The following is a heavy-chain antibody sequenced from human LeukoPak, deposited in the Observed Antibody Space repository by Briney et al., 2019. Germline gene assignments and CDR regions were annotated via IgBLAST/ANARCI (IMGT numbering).Heavy chain of an antibody. Sequence: GGSLRLSCAASGFTFSSYAMHWVRQAPGKGLEWVAVISYDGSNKYYADSVKGRFTISRDNSKNTLYLQMNSLRAEDTAVYYCAKDRHPEAQQIYSSSALFDYWGQGTLVTVSS. CDR2: ISYDGSNK. J-gene: IGHJ4*02. CDR1: GFTFSSYA. V-gene: IGHV3-30-3*01. CDR3: AKDRHPEAQQIYSSSALFDY. D-gene: IGHD6-6*01.